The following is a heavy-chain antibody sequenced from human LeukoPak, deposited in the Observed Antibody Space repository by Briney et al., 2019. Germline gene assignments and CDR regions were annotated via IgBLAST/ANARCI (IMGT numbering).Heavy chain of an antibody. V-gene: IGHV3-7*01. Sequence: GGSLRLSCAASGFSLGDYWMNWVRQTPGKGPEWLANIKQDGSEKNYVESVNGRFIISRDNAKNSGYLQMNSLRAEDTAVYYCVGGTGWLPLTWGQGTLVTVSS. CDR2: IKQDGSEK. CDR1: GFSLGDYW. CDR3: VGGTGWLPLT. D-gene: IGHD6-19*01. J-gene: IGHJ5*01.